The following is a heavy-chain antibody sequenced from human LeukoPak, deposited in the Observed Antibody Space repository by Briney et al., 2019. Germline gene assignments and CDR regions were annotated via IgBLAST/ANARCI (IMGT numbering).Heavy chain of an antibody. V-gene: IGHV1-18*01. CDR1: SYTFTSYG. CDR2: ISAYNGNT. CDR3: ARDLEEYCTNGVCYYFDY. J-gene: IGHJ4*02. Sequence: GASVKVSCKASSYTFTSYGISWVRQAPGQGLEWMGWISAYNGNTNYAQKLQGRVTMTTDTSTSTAYMELRSLRSDDTAVYYCARDLEEYCTNGVCYYFDYWGQGTLVTVSS. D-gene: IGHD2-8*01.